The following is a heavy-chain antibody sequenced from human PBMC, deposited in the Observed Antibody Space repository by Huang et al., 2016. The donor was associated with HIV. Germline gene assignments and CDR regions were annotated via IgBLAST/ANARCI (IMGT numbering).Heavy chain of an antibody. D-gene: IGHD6-13*01. V-gene: IGHV3-30*02. CDR2: IRYDGNND. CDR3: VKERGSSRARSSFDF. Sequence: QVRLVESGGGVVQPGASLTLSCSASGFPFSADGMDWVRQAPGKGLEWGSFIRYDGNNDYLIGSVKGRFTISRDNSNNTLYLRMNSLRPEDTAVYYCVKERGSSRARSSFDFWGQGTSVIVSS. J-gene: IGHJ3*01. CDR1: GFPFSADG.